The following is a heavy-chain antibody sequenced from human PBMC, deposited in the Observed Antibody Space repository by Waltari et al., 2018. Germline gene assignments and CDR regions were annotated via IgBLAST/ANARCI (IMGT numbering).Heavy chain of an antibody. D-gene: IGHD4-17*01. V-gene: IGHV3-53*01. CDR1: GFTVSTNY. J-gene: IGHJ6*02. Sequence: EVQLVESGGGLIQPGGSLRLSCAVSGFTVSTNYMSWVRQAPGKGLEWVSVIYTGVDTYYADSVKGRFSISRDNSKNTLYLQMNSLRVEDTAIYYCARGWIGTTSLGHDGMDVWGQGTTVTVSS. CDR2: IYTGVDT. CDR3: ARGWIGTTSLGHDGMDV.